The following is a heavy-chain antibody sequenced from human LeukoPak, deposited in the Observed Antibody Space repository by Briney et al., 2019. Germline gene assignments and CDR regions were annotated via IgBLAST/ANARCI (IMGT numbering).Heavy chain of an antibody. CDR1: EFTFSSYA. J-gene: IGHJ4*02. Sequence: GGSLRLSCAASEFTFSSYAMSWVRQAPGKGLEWVSAISGSGGSTYYADSVKGRFTISRDNSKNMLYLQMNSLRAEDTAVYYCAKADYYDSSGGDYWGQGTLVTVSS. V-gene: IGHV3-23*01. CDR3: AKADYYDSSGGDY. D-gene: IGHD3-22*01. CDR2: ISGSGGST.